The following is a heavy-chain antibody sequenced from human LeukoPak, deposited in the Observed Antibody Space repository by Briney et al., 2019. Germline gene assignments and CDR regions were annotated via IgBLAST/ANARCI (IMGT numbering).Heavy chain of an antibody. CDR2: IYYSGST. V-gene: IGHV4-39*07. Sequence: SETLSLTCTVSGGSISSSSYYWGWIRQPPGKGLEWIGSIYYSGSTYYNPSLKSRVTISVDTSKNQFSLKLSSVTAADTAVYYCARLAYSNHDPNFDYWGQGTLVAVSS. CDR1: GGSISSSSYY. D-gene: IGHD4-11*01. J-gene: IGHJ4*02. CDR3: ARLAYSNHDPNFDY.